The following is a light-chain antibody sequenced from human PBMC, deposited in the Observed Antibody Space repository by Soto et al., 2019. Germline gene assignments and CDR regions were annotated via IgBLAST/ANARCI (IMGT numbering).Light chain of an antibody. CDR2: DVS. V-gene: IGLV2-14*03. CDR1: SSDVGAYNY. CDR3: SSYTRSNTYV. Sequence: QSVLTQPDSVSGSPVQSITISCTGTSSDVGAYNYVSWYQQHPGKAPKLMIYDVSNRPSGVSNRFSGSKSGNTASLTISGLQAEDEADYYCSSYTRSNTYVFGTGTKVTVL. J-gene: IGLJ1*01.